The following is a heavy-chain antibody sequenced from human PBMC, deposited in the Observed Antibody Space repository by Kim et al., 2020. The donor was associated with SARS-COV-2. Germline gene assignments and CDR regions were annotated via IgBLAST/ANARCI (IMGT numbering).Heavy chain of an antibody. V-gene: IGHV3-66*01. J-gene: IGHJ6*02. Sequence: ADSVKGRFTISRDNSKNTLYLQMNSLRAEDTAVYYCARESDYYYYGMDVWGQGTTVTVSS. CDR3: ARESDYYYYGMDV.